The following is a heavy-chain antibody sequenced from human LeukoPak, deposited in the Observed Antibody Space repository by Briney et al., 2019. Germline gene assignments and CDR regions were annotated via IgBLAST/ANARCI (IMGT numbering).Heavy chain of an antibody. CDR3: AKVYGGNSVEERGFDY. J-gene: IGHJ4*02. Sequence: GGSLRLSCAASGFTFDGMSWVRQAPGKGLEWVSTLSRSGDSPYYADSVKGRFTISRDNSKNTVYLQMNSLRAEDTAVYYCAKVYGGNSVEERGFDYWGQGTLVTVSS. V-gene: IGHV3-23*01. CDR1: GFTFDG. CDR2: LSRSGDSP. D-gene: IGHD4-23*01.